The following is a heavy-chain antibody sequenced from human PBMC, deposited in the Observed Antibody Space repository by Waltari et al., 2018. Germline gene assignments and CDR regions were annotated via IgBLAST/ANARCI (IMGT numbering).Heavy chain of an antibody. V-gene: IGHV4-59*01. Sequence: QVQLQESGPGLVKPSETLSPTCIVSGGSFGTSYCSWIRQPPGKGLEWIGYIYHTGSTNYNPSLTSRVTISIDTSRNQFSLRLSSVTAADTAVYYCTRHGSGSYMVYWGQGNLVTVSS. CDR3: TRHGSGSYMVY. CDR1: GGSFGTSY. D-gene: IGHD3-10*01. CDR2: IYHTGST. J-gene: IGHJ4*02.